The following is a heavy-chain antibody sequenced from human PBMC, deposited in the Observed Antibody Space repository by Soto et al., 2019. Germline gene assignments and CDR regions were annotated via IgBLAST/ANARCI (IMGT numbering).Heavy chain of an antibody. D-gene: IGHD6-13*01. V-gene: IGHV4-59*12. Sequence: SETLSLTCTVSGGSMSSYFWSWIREPPGRGLEWIGYISDSGNTNYKTSLKSRVTISLDTSKNQFSLKLNSVTAADTAVYYCASAVRSWFYFDYWGQGALVTVSS. CDR2: ISDSGNT. J-gene: IGHJ4*02. CDR3: ASAVRSWFYFDY. CDR1: GGSMSSYF.